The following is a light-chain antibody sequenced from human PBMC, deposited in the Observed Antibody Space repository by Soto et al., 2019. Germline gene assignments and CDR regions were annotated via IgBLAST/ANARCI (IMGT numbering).Light chain of an antibody. V-gene: IGLV1-44*01. CDR2: STN. CDR1: SSNIGSNT. CDR3: AAWDDSLNGRGV. J-gene: IGLJ1*01. Sequence: QSVLTQPPSASGTPGQSVTISCSGSSSNIGSNTVNWYQQLPGTAPKLLIYSTNQRPSGVPDRFSGSKSGTSSSLAISGLQSADEADYYCAAWDDSLNGRGVFGTGTKVTVL.